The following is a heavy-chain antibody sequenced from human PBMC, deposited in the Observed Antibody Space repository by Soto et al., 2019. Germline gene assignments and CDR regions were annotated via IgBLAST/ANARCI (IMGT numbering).Heavy chain of an antibody. Sequence: PGGAMRLSCADSAFNFSSYAMCWLRKAPGKGLEWVSAISGSGGSTYYADSVKGRFTISRDNSKNTLYLQMNSLRAEYTAVYYCAKGQYCRSTSCSNWFDPWGQGTLVTVSS. CDR3: AKGQYCRSTSCSNWFDP. J-gene: IGHJ5*01. V-gene: IGHV3-23*01. CDR2: ISGSGGST. CDR1: AFNFSSYA. D-gene: IGHD2-2*01.